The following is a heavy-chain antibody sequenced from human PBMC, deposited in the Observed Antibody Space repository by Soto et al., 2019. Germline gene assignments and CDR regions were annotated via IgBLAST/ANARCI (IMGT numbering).Heavy chain of an antibody. Sequence: PGGSLRLSCAGSGFTFSSYWIHWVLQAPGKGLEWVSAISGSGGSTYYADSVKGRFTISRDNSKNTLYLQMNSLRAEDTAVYYCAKVLRIVVVNYGMDVWGQGTTVTVSS. CDR1: GFTFSSYW. CDR2: ISGSGGST. D-gene: IGHD2-2*01. V-gene: IGHV3-23*01. J-gene: IGHJ6*02. CDR3: AKVLRIVVVNYGMDV.